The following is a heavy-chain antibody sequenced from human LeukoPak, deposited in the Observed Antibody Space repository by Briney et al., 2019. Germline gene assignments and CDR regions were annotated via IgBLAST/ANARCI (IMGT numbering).Heavy chain of an antibody. CDR3: AGHYYYYYYMDV. CDR1: GFTFSTYS. Sequence: PGGSLRLSCAASGFTFSTYSMNWVRQAPGKGLEWVSSMSRSSDFIYYADSVKGRFTISRDNAKNSLYLQMNSLRAEDTAVYYCAGHYYYYYYMDVWGKGTTVTVSS. V-gene: IGHV3-21*01. CDR2: MSRSSDFI. J-gene: IGHJ6*03.